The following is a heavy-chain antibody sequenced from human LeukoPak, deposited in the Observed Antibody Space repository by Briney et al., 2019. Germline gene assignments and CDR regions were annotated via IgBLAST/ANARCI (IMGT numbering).Heavy chain of an antibody. V-gene: IGHV3-73*01. J-gene: IGHJ4*02. D-gene: IGHD1-26*01. CDR2: IRSQADSYAT. CDR1: GFTFSGSG. Sequence: GGSLRLSCAASGFTFSGSGMHWVRQASGKGLEWVGHIRSQADSYATVYGASVKGRFTITRDDSGNTAYLQMNSLKTEDTAVYYCATFPSGSYSAYWGQGTLVTVSS. CDR3: ATFPSGSYSAY.